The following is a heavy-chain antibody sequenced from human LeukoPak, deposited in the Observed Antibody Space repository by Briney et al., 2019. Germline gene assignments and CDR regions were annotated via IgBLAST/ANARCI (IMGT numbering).Heavy chain of an antibody. CDR2: IDGSSTTI. V-gene: IGHV3-48*01. D-gene: IGHD1-1*01. CDR3: TRGQLRRDNWFDP. CDR1: GFTFSTYG. Sequence: GGSLRLSCAASGFTFSTYGMNWVRQAPGKGLEWVAYIDGSSTTILYADSVKGRFTNSRDSAKNSLYLQMNSLRAEDTAVYYCTRGQLRRDNWFDPWGQGTLVTVSS. J-gene: IGHJ5*02.